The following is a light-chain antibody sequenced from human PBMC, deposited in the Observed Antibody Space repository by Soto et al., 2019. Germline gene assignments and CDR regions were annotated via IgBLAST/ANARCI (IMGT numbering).Light chain of an antibody. J-gene: IGKJ5*01. CDR3: QQRSNWPS. CDR1: QSISNY. CDR2: GAS. V-gene: IGKV3-11*01. Sequence: EIVLTQSPATLSLSPVERATLSCRANQSISNYLAWYQQRPGQAPRLLISGASNRATGIPDRFSGSGSGTDFTLTISSLEPEDFAVYYCQQRSNWPSFGQGTRLEI.